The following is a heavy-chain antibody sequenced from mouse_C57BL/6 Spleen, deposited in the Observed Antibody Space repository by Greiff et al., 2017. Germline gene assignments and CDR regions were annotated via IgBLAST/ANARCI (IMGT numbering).Heavy chain of an antibody. J-gene: IGHJ2*01. CDR2: IYPGGGYT. CDR3: AREGACYFDY. CDR1: GYTFTNYW. Sequence: QVQLQQSGAELVRPGTSVKMSCKASGYTFTNYWIGWAKQRPGHGLEWIGDIYPGGGYTNYNEKFKGKATLTADKSSSTAYMQLSSLTSEDSAVYFCAREGACYFDYWGQGTTLTVSS. V-gene: IGHV1-63*01.